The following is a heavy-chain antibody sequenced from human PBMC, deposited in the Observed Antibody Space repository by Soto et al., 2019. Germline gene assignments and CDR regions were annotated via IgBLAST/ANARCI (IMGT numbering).Heavy chain of an antibody. J-gene: IGHJ4*02. CDR2: IWFDARSQ. CDR3: SRNAWTSGWCCDS. V-gene: IGHV3-33*01. CDR1: GFTFSSYG. Sequence: QVQLVESGGGVVQPGTSLSLSCAASGFTFSSYGMHWVRQAPGKGLEWVAGIWFDARSQAYADSVKGRLTISRDNSKNTLYLQLNSLRAEATAVYYFSRNAWTSGWCCDSWGQGTLGTVSS. D-gene: IGHD6-19*01.